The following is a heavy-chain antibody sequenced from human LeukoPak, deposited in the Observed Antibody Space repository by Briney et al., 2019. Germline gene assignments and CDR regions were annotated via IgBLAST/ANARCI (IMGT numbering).Heavy chain of an antibody. CDR3: ARVGYFDWLLYSGSISLGPYYMDV. D-gene: IGHD3-9*01. Sequence: ASVKVSCKVSGYTLTELSMHWVRQAPGKGLEWMGGFDPEDGETIYAQKFQGRVTMTRNISIGTAYMELSSLRPEDTALYYCARVGYFDWLLYSGSISLGPYYMDVWGKGTTVTISS. CDR1: GYTLTELS. J-gene: IGHJ6*03. V-gene: IGHV1-24*01. CDR2: FDPEDGET.